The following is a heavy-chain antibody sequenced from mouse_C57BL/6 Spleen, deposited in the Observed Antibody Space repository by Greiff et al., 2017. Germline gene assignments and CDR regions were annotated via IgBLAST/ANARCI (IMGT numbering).Heavy chain of an antibody. V-gene: IGHV1-50*01. CDR3: ARGIITTVEGYFDY. D-gene: IGHD1-1*01. CDR2: IDPSDSYT. Sequence: QVQLKQPGAELVKPGASVKLSCKASGYTFTSYWMQWVKQRPGQGLEWIGEIDPSDSYTNYNQKFKGKATLTVDTSSSTAYMQLSSLTSEDSAVYYCARGIITTVEGYFDYWGQGTTLTVSS. J-gene: IGHJ2*01. CDR1: GYTFTSYW.